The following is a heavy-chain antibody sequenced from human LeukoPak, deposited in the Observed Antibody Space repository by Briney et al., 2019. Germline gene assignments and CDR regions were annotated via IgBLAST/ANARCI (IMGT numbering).Heavy chain of an antibody. CDR2: IGTSTSYI. CDR3: AKGLGVENPELNY. V-gene: IGHV3-21*01. D-gene: IGHD2-21*01. CDR1: GFTFSTYI. Sequence: GGSLRLSCAASGFTFSTYIMNWVRQTPGKGLEWVSSIGTSTSYIYYADSVKGRFTISRDNAKNSLYLEMNSLRAEDTAVYYCAKGLGVENPELNYWGQGTLVTVS. J-gene: IGHJ4*02.